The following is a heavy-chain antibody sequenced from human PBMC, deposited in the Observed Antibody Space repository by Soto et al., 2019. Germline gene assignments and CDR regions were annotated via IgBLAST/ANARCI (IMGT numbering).Heavy chain of an antibody. CDR2: IWYDGSNK. D-gene: IGHD3-10*01. CDR3: ASSRYGSGSYGYFDY. V-gene: IGHV3-33*01. J-gene: IGHJ4*02. Sequence: QVQLVESGGGVVQPGRSLRLSCAASGFTFSSYGMHWVRQAPGTGLEWVAVIWYDGSNKYYADSVKGRFTISRDNSKNTLYLQMNSLRAEDTAVYYCASSRYGSGSYGYFDYWGQGTLFTVAS. CDR1: GFTFSSYG.